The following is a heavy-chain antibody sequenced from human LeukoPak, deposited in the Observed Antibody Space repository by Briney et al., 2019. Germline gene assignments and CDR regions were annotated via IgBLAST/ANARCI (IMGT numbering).Heavy chain of an antibody. CDR2: VYWDDDK. CDR1: GFSIATSGGG. J-gene: IGHJ4*02. Sequence: ETGPTQVNPTQTLTLTCTLSGFSIATSGGGVGWIRQSPGKAPEWLAVVYWDDDKRYSPSGRSRLAIMKDLSRKQVTLIIDNVDPNDTATYYCAKRPYGVISGLDNCYFDNWGPGTLVTVSS. D-gene: IGHD3-22*01. CDR3: AKRPYGVISGLDNCYFDN. V-gene: IGHV2-5*02.